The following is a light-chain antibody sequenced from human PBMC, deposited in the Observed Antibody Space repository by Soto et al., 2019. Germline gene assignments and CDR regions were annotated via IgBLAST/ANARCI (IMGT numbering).Light chain of an antibody. Sequence: QSVLTQPASVSGSPGQSITISCTGSGRDIGAYDYVSWYQQHPGKAPKLLIYGVKKRPSGVSYRFSASKSAFTASLTISGLQAEDEAHYYCSSYTTSYFYVFGPGTKVTVL. CDR1: GRDIGAYDY. CDR3: SSYTTSYFYV. J-gene: IGLJ1*01. CDR2: GVK. V-gene: IGLV2-14*01.